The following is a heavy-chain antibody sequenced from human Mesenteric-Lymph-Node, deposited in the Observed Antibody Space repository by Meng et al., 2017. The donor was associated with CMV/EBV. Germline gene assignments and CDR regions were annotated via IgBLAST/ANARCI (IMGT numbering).Heavy chain of an antibody. CDR1: GDSVSSDGGA. CDR3: ARGTGTLDY. CDR2: TYYRSKWYE. Sequence: CCTAGDSVSSDGGAWNWFRQSPSRGLEWLGSTYYRSKWYEDYAVAVKYRLTINPDTSKIQFSLQLNSVTPEDTSLYYCARGTGTLDYWGQGTLVTVSS. J-gene: IGHJ4*02. D-gene: IGHD1-1*01. V-gene: IGHV6-1*01.